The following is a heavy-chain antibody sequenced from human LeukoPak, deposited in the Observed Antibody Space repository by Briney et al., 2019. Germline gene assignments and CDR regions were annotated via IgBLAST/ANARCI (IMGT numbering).Heavy chain of an antibody. CDR2: INHSGST. CDR3: ARRPVTTLRWIDP. CDR1: GGSVSGYY. V-gene: IGHV4-34*01. J-gene: IGHJ5*02. Sequence: PSETLSLTCAVYGGSVSGYYWSWIRQPPGKGLEWIGEINHSGSTNYNPSLKSRVTISIDTSNNQFSLKLTSITAADTAVYYCARRPVTTLRWIDPWGQGTLVTVSS. D-gene: IGHD4-11*01.